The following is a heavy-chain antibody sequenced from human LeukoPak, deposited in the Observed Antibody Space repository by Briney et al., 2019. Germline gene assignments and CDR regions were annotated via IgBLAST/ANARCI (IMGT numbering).Heavy chain of an antibody. D-gene: IGHD3-3*01. V-gene: IGHV3-30-3*01. CDR2: ISYDGSNK. Sequence: GGSLRLSCAASGFTFSSYAMHWVRQAPGKGLEWVAVISYDGSNKYYADSVKGRFTISRDISKNTLYLQMNSLRAEDTAVYYCATLYDFWSGKYYFDYWGQGTLVTVSS. J-gene: IGHJ4*02. CDR1: GFTFSSYA. CDR3: ATLYDFWSGKYYFDY.